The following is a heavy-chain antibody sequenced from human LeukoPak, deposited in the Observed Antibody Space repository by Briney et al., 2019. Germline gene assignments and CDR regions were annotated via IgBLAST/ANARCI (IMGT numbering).Heavy chain of an antibody. J-gene: IGHJ4*02. D-gene: IGHD2-21*02. Sequence: GGSLRLSCAASGLTFSGHGFHWVRQAPGKGLEWVTFISLDGSKKSYADSVKGRFTFSRDDSKNTLYLEMNSLRAEDTAVYYCARDRVTAIDYWGQGTLVTVSS. CDR1: GLTFSGHG. V-gene: IGHV3-33*05. CDR3: ARDRVTAIDY. CDR2: ISLDGSKK.